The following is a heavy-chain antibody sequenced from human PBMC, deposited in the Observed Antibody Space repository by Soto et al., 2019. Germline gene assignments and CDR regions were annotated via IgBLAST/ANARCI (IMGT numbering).Heavy chain of an antibody. CDR1: GFTLSSHD. CDR3: AKELRPNDY. V-gene: IGHV3-23*01. D-gene: IGHD4-17*01. Sequence: EVQLLESGGGLVQPGGSLRLSCAASGFTLSSHDMTWVRQAPSKGLEWVSSIDKNGAATYYADSVKGRFTISRDTAKNTLLLQMNSLRAEDTALYYCAKELRPNDYWGQGTLVTVSS. J-gene: IGHJ4*02. CDR2: IDKNGAAT.